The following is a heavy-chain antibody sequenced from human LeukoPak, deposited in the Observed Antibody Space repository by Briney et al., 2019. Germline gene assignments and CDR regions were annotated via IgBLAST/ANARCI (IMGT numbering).Heavy chain of an antibody. CDR1: GFTFSTYW. Sequence: PGGSLRLSCEASGFTFSTYWMSWVRQAPGKGLEWVANIKQDGSETYYVDSVKGRFTISRDNAKNSLFLQVNSLRAEDTAIYYCTRGQYSYGYWGQGTVVIVSS. J-gene: IGHJ4*02. D-gene: IGHD5-18*01. V-gene: IGHV3-7*01. CDR2: IKQDGSET. CDR3: TRGQYSYGY.